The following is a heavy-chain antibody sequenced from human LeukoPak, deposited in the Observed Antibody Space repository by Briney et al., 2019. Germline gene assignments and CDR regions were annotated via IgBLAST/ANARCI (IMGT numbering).Heavy chain of an antibody. CDR2: IYTSGST. CDR1: GGSLSSGSYY. V-gene: IGHV4-61*09. D-gene: IGHD3-10*01. CDR3: ARDRGSSGWFDY. J-gene: IGHJ4*02. Sequence: PSQTLSLTCTVSGGSLSSGSYYWSWIRQPAGKGLEWIGHIYTSGSTNYNPSLKSRVTISVDTSKNQFSLKLSSVTAADTAVYYCARDRGSSGWFDYWGQGTLVTVSS.